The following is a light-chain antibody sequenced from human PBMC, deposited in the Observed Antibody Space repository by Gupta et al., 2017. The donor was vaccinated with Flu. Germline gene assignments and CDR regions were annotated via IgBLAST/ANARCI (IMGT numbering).Light chain of an antibody. V-gene: IGLV2-23*01. CDR1: NNDVGSYNL. CDR3: SSYAGSSTWV. J-gene: IGLJ3*02. CDR2: EGS. Sequence: QSALTQPASVSGSPGQSITISCTGTNNDVGSYNLVSWYQHYPGKAPKLMIYEGSKRPSVVSNRFSGSKSGNTASLTISGLQAEDEADYHCSSYAGSSTWVFGGGTKVTVL.